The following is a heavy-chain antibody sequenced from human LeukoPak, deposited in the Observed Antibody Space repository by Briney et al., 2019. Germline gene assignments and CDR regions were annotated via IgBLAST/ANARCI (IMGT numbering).Heavy chain of an antibody. CDR3: ARDPAGVQLWSLFFDY. Sequence: QPGRSLRLSCAASGFTFSSYGMHWVRQAPGKGLEWVAVISYDGSNKYYADSVKGRFTISRDNSKNTLYLQMNSLRAEDTAVYYCARDPAGVQLWSLFFDYWGQGTLVTVSS. J-gene: IGHJ4*02. CDR1: GFTFSSYG. V-gene: IGHV3-30*03. CDR2: ISYDGSNK. D-gene: IGHD5-18*01.